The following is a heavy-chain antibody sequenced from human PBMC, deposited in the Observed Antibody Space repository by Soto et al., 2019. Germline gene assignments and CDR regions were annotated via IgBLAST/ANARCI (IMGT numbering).Heavy chain of an antibody. Sequence: EVQLLESGGGLVQPGGSLRLSCAASGFTFSSYAMSWVRQAPGKGLEWVSGISWNSDSIVYADSVKGRFTISRDNGKNSLYLQMNSLRAEDTALYYCVKGRISYDAFDFWGQGTMVTVSS. CDR1: GFTFSSYA. CDR2: ISWNSDSI. J-gene: IGHJ3*01. V-gene: IGHV3-9*01. CDR3: VKGRISYDAFDF.